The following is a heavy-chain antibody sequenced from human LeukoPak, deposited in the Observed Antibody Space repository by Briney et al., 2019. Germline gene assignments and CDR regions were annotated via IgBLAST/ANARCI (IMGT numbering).Heavy chain of an antibody. CDR2: ISSSGSTI. Sequence: GSLRLSCAASGFTFRSYEMNWVGQAPGKELEWVSYISSSGSTIYNADPVKGLFTISRDNAKSSLYLQMNRLRAEDTADYYCARRRSYRSAGAFDIWGQGTMVTVSS. J-gene: IGHJ3*02. V-gene: IGHV3-48*03. D-gene: IGHD3-16*02. CDR1: GFTFRSYE. CDR3: ARRRSYRSAGAFDI.